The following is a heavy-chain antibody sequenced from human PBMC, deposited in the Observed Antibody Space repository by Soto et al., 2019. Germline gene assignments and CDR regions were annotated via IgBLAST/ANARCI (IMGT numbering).Heavy chain of an antibody. CDR2: INHSGST. J-gene: IGHJ4*02. Sequence: TLSLTCAVYGGSFSGYYWSWIRQPPGKGLEWIGEINHSGSTNYNPSLKSRVTISVDTSKNQFSLKLSSVTAADTAVYYCARTGCSSSTSCYLGYWDQGTLVTVSS. CDR3: ARTGCSSSTSCYLGY. V-gene: IGHV4-34*01. CDR1: GGSFSGYY. D-gene: IGHD2-2*01.